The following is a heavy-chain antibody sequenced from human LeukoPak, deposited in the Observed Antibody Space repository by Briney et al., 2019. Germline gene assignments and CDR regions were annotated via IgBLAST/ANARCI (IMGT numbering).Heavy chain of an antibody. CDR2: IYYSGST. CDR1: GGSISSSSYY. V-gene: IGHV4-39*01. CDR3: AKGYYSYYMDV. J-gene: IGHJ6*03. Sequence: SETLSLTCTVSGGSISSSSYYWGWIRQPPGKGLEWIGSIYYSGSTYYNPSLESRVTISVDTSKNQFSLKLSSVTAADTAVYYCAKGYYSYYMDVWGKGTTVTVSS.